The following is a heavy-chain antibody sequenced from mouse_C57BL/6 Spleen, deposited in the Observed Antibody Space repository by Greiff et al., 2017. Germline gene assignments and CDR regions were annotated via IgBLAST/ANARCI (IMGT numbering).Heavy chain of an antibody. J-gene: IGHJ4*01. CDR3: VREGGNWDRYAMDY. Sequence: EVQLVESGGGLVQPKGSLKLSCAASGFTFNTYAMHWVRQAPGKGLEWVARIRSKSSNYATYYADSVKDRFTISRDDSQSLLYLQMNNLKTEDTSMYYGVREGGNWDRYAMDYWGQGTSVTVSS. CDR2: IRSKSSNYAT. V-gene: IGHV10-3*01. D-gene: IGHD4-1*01. CDR1: GFTFNTYA.